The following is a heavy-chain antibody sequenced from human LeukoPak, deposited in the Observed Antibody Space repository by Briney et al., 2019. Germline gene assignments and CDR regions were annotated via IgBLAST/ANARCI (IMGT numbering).Heavy chain of an antibody. J-gene: IGHJ4*02. V-gene: IGHV3-23*01. Sequence: GGSLRLSCAASGFAFSSYAMSWVRQAPGKGLEWVSAISGSGGSTYYADSVKGRFTISRDNSKNTLYLQMNSLRAEDTAVYYCAKDREGYCSSTSCYGSFDYWGQGTLVTVSS. CDR2: ISGSGGST. D-gene: IGHD2-2*01. CDR1: GFAFSSYA. CDR3: AKDREGYCSSTSCYGSFDY.